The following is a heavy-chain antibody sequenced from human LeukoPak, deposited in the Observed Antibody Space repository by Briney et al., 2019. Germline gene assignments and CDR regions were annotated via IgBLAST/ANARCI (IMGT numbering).Heavy chain of an antibody. CDR3: ARGEVSASLYYFDF. CDR2: VSGYTGNT. J-gene: IGHJ4*02. CDR1: GYTFTTYG. Sequence: ASVTVSCKTSGYTFTTYGVSWVRQGPGQGLEWMGWVSGYTGNTNYAERFQGRVTMTIDTSTSTVYMELTSLRSDDTAVYYCARGEVSASLYYFDFWGQGTLVTV. D-gene: IGHD2-2*01. V-gene: IGHV1-18*01.